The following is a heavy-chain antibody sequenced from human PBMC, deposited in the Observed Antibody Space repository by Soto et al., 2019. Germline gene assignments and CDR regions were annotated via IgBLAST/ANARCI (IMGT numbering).Heavy chain of an antibody. CDR2: FDPEDGET. D-gene: IGHD4-17*01. CDR3: ATDPHYDYGDYSSYAFDI. Sequence: ASVKVSCKVYGYTLTELSMHWVRQAPGKGQEWMGGFDPEDGETIYAQKFQGRVTMTEDTSTDTAYMELSSLRSEDTAVYYCATDPHYDYGDYSSYAFDIWGQGTMVTVS. CDR1: GYTLTELS. V-gene: IGHV1-24*01. J-gene: IGHJ3*02.